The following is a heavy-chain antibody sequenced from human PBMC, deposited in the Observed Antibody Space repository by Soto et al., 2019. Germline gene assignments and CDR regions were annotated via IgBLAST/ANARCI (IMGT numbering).Heavy chain of an antibody. CDR1: GFMFDSFA. CDR2: INGGSDSI. Sequence: EVQLVESGGGLVQPGGSLRLHCVGSGFMFDSFAMNWVRQAPGKGLEWVAYINGGSDSIYYAESVKGRFTISRDNARNSVSLQMNSLSDEDTAVYYCAKSGDSAGWGIDFWGQGTLVTVSS. J-gene: IGHJ4*02. V-gene: IGHV3-48*02. D-gene: IGHD6-19*01. CDR3: AKSGDSAGWGIDF.